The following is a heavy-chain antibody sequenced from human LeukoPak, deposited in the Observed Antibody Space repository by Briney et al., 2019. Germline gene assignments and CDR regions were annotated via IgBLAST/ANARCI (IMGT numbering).Heavy chain of an antibody. Sequence: PSETLSLTCTVSGGSISSYYWGWIRQPPGKGLEWIGYIYYSGSTNYNPSLKSRVTISVDTSKNQFSLKLSSVTAADTAVYYCARVGRGYSGYDPYYFDYWGQGTLVTVSS. CDR3: ARVGRGYSGYDPYYFDY. J-gene: IGHJ4*02. V-gene: IGHV4-59*01. CDR2: IYYSGST. CDR1: GGSISSYY. D-gene: IGHD5-12*01.